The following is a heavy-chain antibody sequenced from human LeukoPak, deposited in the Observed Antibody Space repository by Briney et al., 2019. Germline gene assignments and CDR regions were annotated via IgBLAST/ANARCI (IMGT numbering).Heavy chain of an antibody. Sequence: ASVKVSCKASGYTFTGYYMHWVRQAPGQGLEWMGWINPNSGGTNYAQKFQGRVTMTRDTSNSTAYMELSRLRSDDTAVYYCASPIWFGELLPSVWGKGTTVTVSS. D-gene: IGHD3-10*01. J-gene: IGHJ6*04. CDR2: INPNSGGT. V-gene: IGHV1-2*02. CDR3: ASPIWFGELLPSV. CDR1: GYTFTGYY.